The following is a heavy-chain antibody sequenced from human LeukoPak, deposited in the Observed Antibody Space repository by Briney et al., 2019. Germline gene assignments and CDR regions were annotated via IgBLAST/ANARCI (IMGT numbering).Heavy chain of an antibody. CDR1: GFTFSSYG. CDR2: ISNDGSYK. J-gene: IGHJ4*02. CDR3: AKDFPPGFDY. Sequence: GGSLRLSCAASGFTFSSYGMHWVRQAPGKGLEWVAVISNDGSYKDYVNSVKGRFTISRDNSKNTLYLQMNSLTIEDTAVYYCAKDFPPGFDYWGQGILVTVPS. V-gene: IGHV3-30*18.